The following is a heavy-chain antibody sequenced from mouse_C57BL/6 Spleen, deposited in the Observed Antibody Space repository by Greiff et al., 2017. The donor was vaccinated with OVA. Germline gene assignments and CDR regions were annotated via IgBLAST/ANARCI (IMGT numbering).Heavy chain of an antibody. CDR1: GYTFTDYY. V-gene: IGHV1-19*01. CDR2: INPYNGGT. D-gene: IGHD2-4*01. CDR3: ASKAYDYDSAMDY. Sequence: EVQLQESGPVLVKPGASVKMSCKASGYTFTDYYMNWVKQSHGKSLEWIGVINPYNGGTSYNQKFKGKATLTVDTSSSTAYMELNSLTSEDSAVYYCASKAYDYDSAMDYWGQGTSVTVSS. J-gene: IGHJ4*01.